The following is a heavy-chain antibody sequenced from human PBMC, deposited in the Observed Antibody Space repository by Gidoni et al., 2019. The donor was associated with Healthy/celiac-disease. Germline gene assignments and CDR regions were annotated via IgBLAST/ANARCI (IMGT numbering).Heavy chain of an antibody. J-gene: IGHJ5*02. Sequence: QVQLQESGPGLVKPSGTLSLTCAVYGGSISSSNWWSWVRQPPGKGLEWIGEIYHSGSTNYNPSLKSRVTISVDKSKNQFSLKLSSVTAADTAVYYCARRPAAAGTGRSWWFDPWGQGTLVTVSS. CDR3: ARRPAAAGTGRSWWFDP. CDR1: GGSISSSNW. V-gene: IGHV4-4*02. D-gene: IGHD6-13*01. CDR2: IYHSGST.